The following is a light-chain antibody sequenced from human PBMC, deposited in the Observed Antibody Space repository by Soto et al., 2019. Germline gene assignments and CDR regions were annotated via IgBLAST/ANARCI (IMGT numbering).Light chain of an antibody. J-gene: IGLJ1*01. CDR2: EVS. CDR1: SSDVGGYNY. Sequence: QYVLTEPRSASGSPGQSVTISCTGTSSDVGGYNYVSWYQQHPGKAPKVTIYEVSKRPSGVPDRFSGSKSGSTASLTVSGLQAEDEADYYCSSYAVTNIFVFGTGTKVTVL. CDR3: SSYAVTNIFV. V-gene: IGLV2-8*01.